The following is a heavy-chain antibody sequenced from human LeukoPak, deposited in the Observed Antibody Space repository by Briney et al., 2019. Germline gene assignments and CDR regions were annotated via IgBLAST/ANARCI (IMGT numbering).Heavy chain of an antibody. CDR3: AREDCSGGDCYTFDI. Sequence: PSETLSLTCAVYGGSFSGYYWSWIRQPPGKGLEWIGEINHSGNTNYSPSLKSRATISVDTSKNQFSLKLNSVTAADTAVYFCAREDCSGGDCYTFDIWGRRTMVTVS. CDR1: GGSFSGYY. J-gene: IGHJ3*02. CDR2: INHSGNT. V-gene: IGHV4-34*01. D-gene: IGHD2-15*01.